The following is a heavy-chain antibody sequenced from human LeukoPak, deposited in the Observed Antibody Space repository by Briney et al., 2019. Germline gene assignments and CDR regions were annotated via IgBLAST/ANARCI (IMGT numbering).Heavy chain of an antibody. J-gene: IGHJ5*02. CDR2: INPSGGST. CDR1: GYTFTSYY. CDR3: ARGYCSGGSCYDWFDP. D-gene: IGHD2-15*01. Sequence: ASVKVPCKASGYTFTSYYMHWVRQAPGQGLEWMGIINPSGGSTSYAQKFQGRVTMTRDTSTSTVYMELSSLRSEDTAVYYCARGYCSGGSCYDWFDPWGQGTLVTVSS. V-gene: IGHV1-46*01.